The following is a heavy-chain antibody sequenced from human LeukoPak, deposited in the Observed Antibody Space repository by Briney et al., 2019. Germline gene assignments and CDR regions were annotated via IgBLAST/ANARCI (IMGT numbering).Heavy chain of an antibody. CDR2: IKQDGSEK. V-gene: IGHV3-7*01. CDR1: GFTFSSYW. Sequence: GGSLRLSCAASGFTFSSYWMSWVRQAPGKGLEWVANIKQDGSEKYYVDSVKGRFTISRDNAKNSLYLQMNSLRVEDTAVYYCARDRIQLWLSWYFDLWGRGTLVTVSS. CDR3: ARDRIQLWLSWYFDL. D-gene: IGHD5-18*01. J-gene: IGHJ2*01.